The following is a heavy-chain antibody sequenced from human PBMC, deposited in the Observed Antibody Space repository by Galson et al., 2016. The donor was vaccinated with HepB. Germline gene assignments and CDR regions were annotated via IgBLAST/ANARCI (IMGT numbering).Heavy chain of an antibody. D-gene: IGHD3-3*01. Sequence: SLRLSCAVSGFTFSSYWMTWVRQAPGKGLEWVANIKEDGSGKSYVDSVKGRFTISRDNANNSLYLQMSGLRADDTAVYYCARALSTERFFEWFLDFWGQGALVTVSS. CDR3: ARALSTERFFEWFLDF. V-gene: IGHV3-7*01. CDR1: GFTFSSYW. J-gene: IGHJ4*02. CDR2: IKEDGSGK.